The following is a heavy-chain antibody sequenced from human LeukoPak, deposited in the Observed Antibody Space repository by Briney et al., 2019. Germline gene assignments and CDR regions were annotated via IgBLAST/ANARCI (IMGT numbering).Heavy chain of an antibody. J-gene: IGHJ5*02. V-gene: IGHV1-18*04. D-gene: IGHD2-2*01. CDR2: ISAYNGNT. CDR3: AIVYCSSTSCFHWFDP. Sequence: ASVKVSCKASGYTFTSYYMHWVRQAPGQGLEWMGWISAYNGNTDYAQKLQGRVTMTTDTSTSTAYMELRSLRSDDTAVYYCAIVYCSSTSCFHWFDPWGQGTLVTVPS. CDR1: GYTFTSYY.